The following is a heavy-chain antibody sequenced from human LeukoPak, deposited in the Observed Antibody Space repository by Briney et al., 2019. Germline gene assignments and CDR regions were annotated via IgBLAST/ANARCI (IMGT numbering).Heavy chain of an antibody. D-gene: IGHD3-10*01. Sequence: SETLSLIRTVSGGSISSSSYYWGWIRQPPGKGLEWIGEFNHSGSTNYNPSLKSRVTISVDTSKNQFSLKLSSVTAADTAVYYCARRRGYYYGSGSYCPKYYYYMDVWGKGTTVTISS. CDR2: FNHSGST. V-gene: IGHV4-39*07. J-gene: IGHJ6*03. CDR3: ARRRGYYYGSGSYCPKYYYYMDV. CDR1: GGSISSSSYY.